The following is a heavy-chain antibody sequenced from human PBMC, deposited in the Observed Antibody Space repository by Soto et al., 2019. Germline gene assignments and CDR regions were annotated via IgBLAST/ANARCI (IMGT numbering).Heavy chain of an antibody. V-gene: IGHV1-18*01. Sequence: GASVKVSCKASGYTFTSYGISWVRQAPGQGLEWMGWISAYNGNTNYAQKLQGRVTMTTDTSTSTAYMELRSLRSGDTAVYYCARFFMRIDYYYYYMDVWGKGTTVTVSS. CDR2: ISAYNGNT. CDR3: ARFFMRIDYYYYYMDV. CDR1: GYTFTSYG. J-gene: IGHJ6*03. D-gene: IGHD3-16*01.